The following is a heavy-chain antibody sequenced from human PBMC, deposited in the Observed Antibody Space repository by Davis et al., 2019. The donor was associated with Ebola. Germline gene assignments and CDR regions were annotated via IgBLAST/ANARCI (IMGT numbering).Heavy chain of an antibody. Sequence: GESLKISCAASGFTFSSYSMNWVRQAPGKGLEWVSSISGSGGSTYYADSVKGRFTISRDNSKNTLYLQMNSLRPEDTAVYYCARTTYYDILTGSNYFDYWGQGTLVTVSS. J-gene: IGHJ4*02. CDR2: ISGSGGST. V-gene: IGHV3-21*01. CDR3: ARTTYYDILTGSNYFDY. D-gene: IGHD3-9*01. CDR1: GFTFSSYS.